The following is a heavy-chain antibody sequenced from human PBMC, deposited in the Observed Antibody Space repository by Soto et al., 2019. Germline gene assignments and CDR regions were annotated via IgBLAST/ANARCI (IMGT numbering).Heavy chain of an antibody. CDR3: ARDSPYAGYSYGYRAFDI. D-gene: IGHD5-18*01. CDR2: IIPIFGTA. V-gene: IGHV1-69*13. Sequence: SVKVSCKASGGTFSSYAISWVRQAPGQGLEWMGGIIPIFGTANYAQKFQGRVTITADESTSTAYMELSSLRSEDTAVYYCARDSPYAGYSYGYRAFDIWGQGTMVTVS. J-gene: IGHJ3*02. CDR1: GGTFSSYA.